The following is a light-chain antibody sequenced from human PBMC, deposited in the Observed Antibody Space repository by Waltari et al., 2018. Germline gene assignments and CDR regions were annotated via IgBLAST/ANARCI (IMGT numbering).Light chain of an antibody. V-gene: IGKV4-1*01. CDR2: SAS. J-gene: IGKJ1*01. Sequence: DIVLTQSPDSLAVSLGERATIKCKSSQNILDDSNNKNSWTWYQQKPGPPPKLLIYSASTREFGVPARVSGSGSGTDFTLTISSLQPEDVAVYYCQQFYTSPWTFGQGTKVEI. CDR1: QNILDDSNNKNS. CDR3: QQFYTSPWT.